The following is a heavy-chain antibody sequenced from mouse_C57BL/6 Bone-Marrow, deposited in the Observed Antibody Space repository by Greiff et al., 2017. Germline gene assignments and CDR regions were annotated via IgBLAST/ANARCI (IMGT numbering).Heavy chain of an antibody. V-gene: IGHV1-26*01. D-gene: IGHD3-3*01. J-gene: IGHJ4*01. CDR2: INPNNGGT. Sequence: VQLQQSGPELVKPGASVKISCKASGYTFTDYYMNWVKQSHGKSLEWIGDINPNNGGTSYNQKFKGKATLTVDKSSSTAYMELRSLTSEDSAVYYCASRGPAMDYWGQGTSVTVSS. CDR1: GYTFTDYY. CDR3: ASRGPAMDY.